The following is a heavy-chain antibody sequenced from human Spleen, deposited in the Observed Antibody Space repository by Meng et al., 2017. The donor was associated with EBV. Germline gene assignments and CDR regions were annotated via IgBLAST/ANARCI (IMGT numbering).Heavy chain of an antibody. CDR3: ARADGDANWFDP. V-gene: IGHV4-4*02. CDR2: VHHDGSI. D-gene: IGHD4-17*01. Sequence: QVPLQESGPGLVKPSGTLSLTCAGCGASVSASNWWSWVRQPPGKGLEWIGEVHHDGSINYNASLKSRVSISVEKSKNQFSLNMTSVTAADTAVYYCARADGDANWFDPWGQGTLVTVSS. J-gene: IGHJ5*01. CDR1: GASVSASNW.